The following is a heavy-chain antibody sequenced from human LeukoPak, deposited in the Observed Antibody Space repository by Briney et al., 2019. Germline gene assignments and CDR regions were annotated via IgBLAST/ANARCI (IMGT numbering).Heavy chain of an antibody. D-gene: IGHD6-19*01. V-gene: IGHV3-33*01. CDR1: GLTFSIYG. CDR2: IWEDGTNI. CDR3: ARVGYNSGWYEY. J-gene: IGHJ4*02. Sequence: PGGSLRLPCAASGLTFSIYGMHWVRQAPGKGLDWVASIWEDGTNINYADSVMGRFTISRDNSKNTLYLQMHSLRADDTAVYYCARVGYNSGWYEYWGQGTSVTVSS.